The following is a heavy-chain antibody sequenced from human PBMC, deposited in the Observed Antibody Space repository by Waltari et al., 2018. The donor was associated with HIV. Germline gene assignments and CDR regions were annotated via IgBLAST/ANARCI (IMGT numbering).Heavy chain of an antibody. D-gene: IGHD1-26*01. J-gene: IGHJ5*02. CDR1: GFTGSSPY. V-gene: IGHV3-66*01. CDR3: ATSPLGVWGNWFDP. Sequence: EVQLVESGGGLVEPGGSLRLSCAASGFTGSSPYMSWVRQAPGKVLELVSVIYSGGSTYYADSVNGRFTISRDNSKNTLYLQMNGLRAEDTAVYYCATSPLGVWGNWFDPWGQGTLVTVSS. CDR2: IYSGGST.